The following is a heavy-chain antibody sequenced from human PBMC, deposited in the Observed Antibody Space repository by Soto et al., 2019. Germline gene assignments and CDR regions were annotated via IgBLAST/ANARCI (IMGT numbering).Heavy chain of an antibody. J-gene: IGHJ4*02. CDR2: ISYDGSNK. Sequence: PGGSLRLSCAASGFTFSSYAMHWVRQAPGKGLEWVAVISYDGSNKYYADSVKGRFTISRDNSKNTLYLQMNSLRAEDTAVYYCARAVDSGYGDFDYWGQGTLVTVSS. CDR1: GFTFSSYA. CDR3: ARAVDSGYGDFDY. D-gene: IGHD5-12*01. V-gene: IGHV3-30-3*01.